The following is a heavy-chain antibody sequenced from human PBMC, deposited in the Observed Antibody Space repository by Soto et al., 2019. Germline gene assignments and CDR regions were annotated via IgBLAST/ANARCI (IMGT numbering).Heavy chain of an antibody. J-gene: IGHJ6*03. CDR3: AREEMPTVNNYYYYMDV. D-gene: IGHD4-4*01. V-gene: IGHV1-46*03. CDR2: INPFDDST. CDR1: GYTFTSYY. Sequence: QVQLVQSGAEVKKPGASVKVSCKASGYTFTSYYIHWVRQAPGQRLEWMGVINPFDDSTIYAQRFQGRVTMTSDTSTSTVFMEVSSLRSEDTAVYHCAREEMPTVNNYYYYMDVWGKGTTVTVSS.